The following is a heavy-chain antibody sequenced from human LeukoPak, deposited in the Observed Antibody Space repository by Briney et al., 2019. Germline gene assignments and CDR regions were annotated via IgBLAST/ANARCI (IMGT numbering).Heavy chain of an antibody. Sequence: PGGSLRLSCAASGFTFSSYGMHWVRQAPGKGLEWVAVISYDGSNKYYADSVKGRFTISRDNSKNTLYLQMNSLRAEDTAVYYCAKRQQWLVLEEYFQHWGQGTLVTVSS. CDR3: AKRQQWLVLEEYFQH. CDR2: ISYDGSNK. CDR1: GFTFSSYG. D-gene: IGHD6-19*01. J-gene: IGHJ1*01. V-gene: IGHV3-30*18.